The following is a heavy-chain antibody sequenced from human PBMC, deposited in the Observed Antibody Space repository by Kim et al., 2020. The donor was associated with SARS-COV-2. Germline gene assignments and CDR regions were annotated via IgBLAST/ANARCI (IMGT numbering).Heavy chain of an antibody. Sequence: LKSRVTISVDTSKNQFSLKLSSVTAADTAVYYCAGGTMVRGADSFSMDVWGQGTTVTVSS. V-gene: IGHV4-59*09. J-gene: IGHJ6*02. D-gene: IGHD3-10*01. CDR3: AGGTMVRGADSFSMDV.